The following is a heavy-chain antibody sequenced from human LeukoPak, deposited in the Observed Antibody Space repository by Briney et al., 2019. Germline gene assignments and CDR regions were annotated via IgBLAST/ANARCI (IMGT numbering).Heavy chain of an antibody. CDR2: ISAYNGNT. CDR1: GYTFTSYG. D-gene: IGHD2-2*01. Sequence: ASVKVSCKASGYTFTSYGISWVRQAPGQGLEWMGWISAYNGNTNYAQKLRGRVTMTTDTSTSTAYMELRSLRSDDTAVYYCARRTNIVVVPAATPQRASPYFYYYYMDVWGKGTTVTVSS. CDR3: ARRTNIVVVPAATPQRASPYFYYYYMDV. V-gene: IGHV1-18*01. J-gene: IGHJ6*03.